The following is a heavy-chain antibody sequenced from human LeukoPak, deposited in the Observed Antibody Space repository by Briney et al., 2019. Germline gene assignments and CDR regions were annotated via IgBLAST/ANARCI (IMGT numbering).Heavy chain of an antibody. J-gene: IGHJ3*02. D-gene: IGHD6-13*01. CDR2: ISGSGGSR. CDR1: RFTLSSYA. Sequence: GGSLRLSCPASRFTLSSYAMRWVRQAPGKGLEGVSAISGSGGSRYYADSVKGRFTSSRDNSKNTLYLQMNSLRAEETAVYYCATERGIAAAAPWAFDIWGQGTMVTVSS. CDR3: ATERGIAAAAPWAFDI. V-gene: IGHV3-23*01.